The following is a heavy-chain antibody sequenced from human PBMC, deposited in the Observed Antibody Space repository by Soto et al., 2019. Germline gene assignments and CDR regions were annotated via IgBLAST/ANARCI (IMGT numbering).Heavy chain of an antibody. CDR2: IYHSGST. CDR1: GGSISSGGYS. D-gene: IGHD5-12*01. Sequence: QLQLQESGSGLVKPSQTLSLTCAVSGGSISSGGYSWSWIRQPPGKGLEWIGYIYHSGSTYYNPSLKRRVTISVDRSKNQFSMKLSSVTAADTAVYYCARVVGLRRLAYYFDYWGQGTLVTVSS. CDR3: ARVVGLRRLAYYFDY. J-gene: IGHJ4*02. V-gene: IGHV4-30-2*01.